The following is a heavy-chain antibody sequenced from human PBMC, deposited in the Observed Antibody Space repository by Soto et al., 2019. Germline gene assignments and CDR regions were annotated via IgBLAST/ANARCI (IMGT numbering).Heavy chain of an antibody. CDR2: ISASGGST. V-gene: IGHV3-23*01. J-gene: IGHJ3*02. Sequence: GGSLRRYCATSGVTFNNYAMNWVRQAPGKGLEWVSSISASGGSTYYADSVRGRFTISRDNSKNTLYLQTNSLRAEDTAVYYCAKARTRSYADELDIWGQGTLVTV. CDR3: AKARTRSYADELDI. CDR1: GVTFNNYA. D-gene: IGHD2-8*01.